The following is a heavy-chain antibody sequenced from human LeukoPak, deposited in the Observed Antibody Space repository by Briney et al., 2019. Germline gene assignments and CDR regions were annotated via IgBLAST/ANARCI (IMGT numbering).Heavy chain of an antibody. V-gene: IGHV3-74*01. CDR1: GFTFSTYW. Sequence: GRSLRLSCTGSGFTFSTYWVHWVRQAPGKGLVWLSRLNPDGRTSNYADSVKGRFTISRDNAKNTLFLQMNSLTVEDTAVYYCATAGNYRFDYWGQGTLVTVSS. CDR3: ATAGNYRFDY. CDR2: LNPDGRTS. J-gene: IGHJ4*02. D-gene: IGHD3-16*02.